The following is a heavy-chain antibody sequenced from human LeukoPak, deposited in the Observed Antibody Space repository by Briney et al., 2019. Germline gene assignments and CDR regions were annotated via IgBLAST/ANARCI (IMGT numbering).Heavy chain of an antibody. CDR2: IKQDGSEK. J-gene: IGHJ4*02. Sequence: GGSLRLSCAAPSFNFGTYWMTWVCQAPGKGLEWVANIKQDGSEKYYVDSVKGRFTISRDNAKNSLYLQMNSLRAEDTAVYYCARDVEWELYYFDYWGQGTLVTVSS. V-gene: IGHV3-7*01. CDR3: ARDVEWELYYFDY. D-gene: IGHD1-26*01. CDR1: SFNFGTYW.